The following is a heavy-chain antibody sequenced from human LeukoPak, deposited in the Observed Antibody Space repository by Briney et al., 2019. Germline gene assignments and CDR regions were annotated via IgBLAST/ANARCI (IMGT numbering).Heavy chain of an antibody. D-gene: IGHD1-26*01. Sequence: GGSLRLSCAASGFTVSSNYMSWVRQAPGKGLEWVSVIYSGGSTYYADPVKGRFTISRDSSKNTLYLQMNSLRAEDTAVYYCAKDGVGATSLDCWGQGTLVTVSS. CDR1: GFTVSSNY. V-gene: IGHV3-53*01. CDR3: AKDGVGATSLDC. J-gene: IGHJ4*02. CDR2: IYSGGST.